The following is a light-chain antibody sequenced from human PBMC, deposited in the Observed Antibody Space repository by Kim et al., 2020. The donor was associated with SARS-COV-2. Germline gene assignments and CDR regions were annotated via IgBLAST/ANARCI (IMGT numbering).Light chain of an antibody. V-gene: IGKV1-5*03. Sequence: ASVGDRVTITGRASQSISSWLAWDQQKPGKAPKLLIYKASSLESGVPSRCSGSGSGTEFTLTISSLQPDDFATYYCQQYNSDPWTFGQGTKVEIK. J-gene: IGKJ1*01. CDR2: KAS. CDR1: QSISSW. CDR3: QQYNSDPWT.